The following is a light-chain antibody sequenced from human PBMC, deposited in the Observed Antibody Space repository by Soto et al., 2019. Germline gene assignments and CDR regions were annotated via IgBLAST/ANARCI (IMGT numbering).Light chain of an antibody. CDR1: QSVSSNY. J-gene: IGKJ4*01. CDR3: QQRSNWQGAT. V-gene: IGKV3D-20*02. Sequence: EIVLTQSPGTLSLSPGERATLSCRASQSVSSNYLAWYQQKAGQAPRLLIYGSSSRATGIPDRFSGSGSGTDFTLAISRLEPEDFAVYFCQQRSNWQGATFGGGTKVEIK. CDR2: GSS.